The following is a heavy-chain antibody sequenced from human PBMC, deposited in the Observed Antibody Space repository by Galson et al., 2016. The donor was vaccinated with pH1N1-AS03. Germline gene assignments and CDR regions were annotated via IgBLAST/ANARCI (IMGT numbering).Heavy chain of an antibody. CDR1: GFTINKYG. Sequence: LRLSCAASGFTINKYGMHWVRQAPGKGLEWVATIWNDGGTTHYADSVKGRFTISRDNSENALYLQINSLRAEDTAVYYCVRDDDSSGYYPDSWGRGTLVTVSS. J-gene: IGHJ4*02. CDR2: IWNDGGTT. D-gene: IGHD3-22*01. V-gene: IGHV3-33*01. CDR3: VRDDDSSGYYPDS.